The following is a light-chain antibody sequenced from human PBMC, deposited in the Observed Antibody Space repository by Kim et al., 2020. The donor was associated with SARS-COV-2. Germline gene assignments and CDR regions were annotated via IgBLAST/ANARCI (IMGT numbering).Light chain of an antibody. CDR1: SSTNPTRY. V-gene: IGLV6-57*03. CDR2: EDD. CDR3: QSSDPSSDWV. Sequence: KTRLLAYNRNSSTNPTRYVQRYLQRPSIARTTVVDEDDRRPSGVPDRISGSIDYSSNSASLTVAGLKTADEADYYRQSSDPSSDWVFGGGTQLTVL. J-gene: IGLJ3*02.